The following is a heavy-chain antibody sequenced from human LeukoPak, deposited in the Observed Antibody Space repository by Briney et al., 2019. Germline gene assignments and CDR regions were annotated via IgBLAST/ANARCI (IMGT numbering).Heavy chain of an antibody. CDR2: INPSGGST. V-gene: IGHV1-46*01. Sequence: ASVKXSCKASGYTFASYYMHWVRQAPGQGLEWMGIINPSGGSTSYAQKFQGRVTMTRDTSTSTVYMELSSLRSEDTAVYYCARGHTTVVTPDYFDYWGQGTLVTVSS. J-gene: IGHJ4*02. D-gene: IGHD4-23*01. CDR1: GYTFASYY. CDR3: ARGHTTVVTPDYFDY.